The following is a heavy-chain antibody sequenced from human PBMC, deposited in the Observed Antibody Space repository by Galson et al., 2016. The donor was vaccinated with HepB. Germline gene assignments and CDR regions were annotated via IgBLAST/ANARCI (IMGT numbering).Heavy chain of an antibody. CDR3: AKGSSGYYYVSDH. J-gene: IGHJ4*02. CDR1: GFTFDSYA. CDR2: VLASGLSP. Sequence: SLRLSCAASGFTFDSYAMNWVRQAPGKGLEWVSAVLASGLSPYYAASVRGRFTIPRDNSKNPLSLQMDSLRAEDTAVYYWAKGSSGYYYVSDHWGQGTLVTVSS. V-gene: IGHV3-23*01. D-gene: IGHD3-22*01.